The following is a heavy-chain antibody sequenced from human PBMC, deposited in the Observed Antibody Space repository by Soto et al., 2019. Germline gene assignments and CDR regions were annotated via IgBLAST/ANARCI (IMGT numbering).Heavy chain of an antibody. CDR3: ANGGCSATTCLPRTPTNDN. V-gene: IGHV3-30*18. CDR2: ISYDGSVE. Sequence: QVHLVESGGGVVQPGRSLRLSCAASGFTFSNFGMHWVRQAPGKGLEWVAVISYDGSVEYYPDSVKGRFTISRDNSKNTLYLQMNSLRVEDTANYYCANGGCSATTCLPRTPTNDNWGQGTLVTVSS. CDR1: GFTFSNFG. J-gene: IGHJ4*02. D-gene: IGHD2-2*01.